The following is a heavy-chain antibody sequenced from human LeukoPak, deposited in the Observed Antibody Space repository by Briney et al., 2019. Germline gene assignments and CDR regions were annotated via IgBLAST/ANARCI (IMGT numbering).Heavy chain of an antibody. CDR3: ASGYCSGGSCYRGFDY. CDR2: IYPGDSDT. CDR1: GYSFTSYW. D-gene: IGHD2-15*01. Sequence: GESLKISCKGSGYSFTSYWIGWVRQMPGKGLEWMGIIYPGDSDTRYSPSFQGQVTISADKSISTAYLQWSSLKASDTAMYYCASGYCSGGSCYRGFDYWGQGTLVTVSS. V-gene: IGHV5-51*01. J-gene: IGHJ4*02.